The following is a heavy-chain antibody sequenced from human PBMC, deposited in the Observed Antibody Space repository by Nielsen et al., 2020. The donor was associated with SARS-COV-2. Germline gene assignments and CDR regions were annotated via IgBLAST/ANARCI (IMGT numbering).Heavy chain of an antibody. V-gene: IGHV4-34*01. CDR3: ARGISYCSSTSCYKGNQPFFDY. J-gene: IGHJ4*02. D-gene: IGHD2-2*02. CDR1: GGSFSGYY. Sequence: SETLSLTCAVYGGSFSGYYWSWIRQPPGKGLEWIGEINHSGSTNYNPSLKSRVTISVDTSKNQFSLKLSSVTAADTAVYYCARGISYCSSTSCYKGNQPFFDYWGQGTLVTVSS. CDR2: INHSGST.